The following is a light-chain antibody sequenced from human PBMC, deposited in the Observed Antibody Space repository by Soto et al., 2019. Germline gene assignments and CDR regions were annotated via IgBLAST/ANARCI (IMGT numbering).Light chain of an antibody. Sequence: SYELTQPPSVSVAPGQTARITCGGTNIGSKSVHWYQQKPGQDPVLVVYDDSDRPSGIPERFSGSNSGNTATLTISRVEAGDEADYYCQVWDSSSDHVVFGGGTKVTVL. CDR3: QVWDSSSDHVV. V-gene: IGLV3-21*02. CDR1: NIGSKS. CDR2: DDS. J-gene: IGLJ2*01.